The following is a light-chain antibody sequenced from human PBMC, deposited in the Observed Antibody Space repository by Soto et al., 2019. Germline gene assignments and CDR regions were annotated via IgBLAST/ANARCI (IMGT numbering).Light chain of an antibody. CDR3: SAYTTSIALYV. CDR2: DVG. J-gene: IGLJ1*01. CDR1: SSDVGEYKY. Sequence: VLTQPASVSGSPGQSITISCTESSSDVGEYKYVSWYQQHPGTAPRLIIYDVGNRPSGVSNRFSGSKSGSTASLTISGLQAEDEADYYCSAYTTSIALYVFGAGTKVTVL. V-gene: IGLV2-14*03.